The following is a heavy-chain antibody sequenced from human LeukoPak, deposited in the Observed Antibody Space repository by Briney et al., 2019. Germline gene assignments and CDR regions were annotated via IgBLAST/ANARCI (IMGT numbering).Heavy chain of an antibody. J-gene: IGHJ4*02. D-gene: IGHD6-19*01. CDR1: GFTFSSYS. V-gene: IGHV3-21*01. Sequence: GGSLRLSCAASGFTFSSYSMNWVRQAPGKGLEWVSSISSSSSYIYYADSVKGRFTISRDNAKNSLYLQMNSLRAEDTAVYYCARAVSSGWPKDYFDYWGQGTLVTVSS. CDR3: ARAVSSGWPKDYFDY. CDR2: ISSSSSYI.